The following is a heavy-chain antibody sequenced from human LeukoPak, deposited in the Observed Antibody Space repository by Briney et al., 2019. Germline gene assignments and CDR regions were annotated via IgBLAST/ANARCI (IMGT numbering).Heavy chain of an antibody. V-gene: IGHV4-34*01. Sequence: SETLSLTCAVYGGSFSGYYWSWIRQPPGKGLEWIGEINHSGSTNYNPSLKSRVTISVDTSKSQFSLKLSSVTAADTAVYYCARHVLFGAIFGVVITLTGFDPWGQGTLVTVSS. CDR3: ARHVLFGAIFGVVITLTGFDP. CDR2: INHSGST. D-gene: IGHD3-3*01. CDR1: GGSFSGYY. J-gene: IGHJ5*02.